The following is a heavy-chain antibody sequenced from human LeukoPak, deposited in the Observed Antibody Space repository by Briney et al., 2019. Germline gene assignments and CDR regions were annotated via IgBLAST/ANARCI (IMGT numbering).Heavy chain of an antibody. J-gene: IGHJ4*02. CDR3: VKVFATARWFGELLTDY. D-gene: IGHD3-10*01. V-gene: IGHV3-64D*06. Sequence: GGSLRLYCSASGFTFSSYAMHWVRQAPGKGLEYVSAISSNGGSTYYADSVKGRFTISRDNSKNTLYLQMSSLRAEDTAVYYCVKVFATARWFGELLTDYWGQGTLVTVSS. CDR1: GFTFSSYA. CDR2: ISSNGGST.